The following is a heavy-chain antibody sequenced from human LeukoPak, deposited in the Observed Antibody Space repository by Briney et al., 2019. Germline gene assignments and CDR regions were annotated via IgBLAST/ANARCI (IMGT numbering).Heavy chain of an antibody. V-gene: IGHV4-38-2*01. CDR1: GYSISSGYY. CDR3: ARPLYSRSSGFDY. Sequence: PSETLSLTCAVSGYSISSGYYWGWIRQPPGNGLEWIGSIYHSGSTYYNPSLKSRVTISVDTSKNQFSLKLSSVTAADTAVHYCARPLYSRSSGFDYWGQGTLVTVSS. J-gene: IGHJ4*02. D-gene: IGHD6-6*01. CDR2: IYHSGST.